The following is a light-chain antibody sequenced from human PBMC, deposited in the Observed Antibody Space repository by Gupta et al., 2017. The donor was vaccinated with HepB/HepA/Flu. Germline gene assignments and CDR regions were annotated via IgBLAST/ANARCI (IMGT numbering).Light chain of an antibody. V-gene: IGLV1-51*02. CDR1: SSNIGNNY. CDR3: GTWDNSRRGGV. CDR2: ESN. Sequence: QSVLTQPPSVSAAAGQKVTISCSGSSSNIGNNYVSWYQQLPGTPPKLLIYESNKRPSEIPDRFSASKSGTSATLGITGLQTGDEADYYCGTWDNSRRGGVFGTGTKVTVL. J-gene: IGLJ1*01.